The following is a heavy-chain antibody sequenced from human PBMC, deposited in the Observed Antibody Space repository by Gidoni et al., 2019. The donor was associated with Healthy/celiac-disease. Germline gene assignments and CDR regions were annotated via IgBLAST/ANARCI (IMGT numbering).Heavy chain of an antibody. CDR2: IYPGDSDT. CDR3: ASSYYYDSSGQLGDAFDI. V-gene: IGHV5-51*01. CDR1: GYSFTSYW. Sequence: EVQLVQSGAEVKKPGESLKISCKGSGYSFTSYWIGWVRPMPGKGLEWMGIIYPGDSDTRYSPSFQGQFTISADKSISTAYLQWSSLKASDTAMYYCASSYYYDSSGQLGDAFDIWGQGTMVTVSS. D-gene: IGHD3-22*01. J-gene: IGHJ3*02.